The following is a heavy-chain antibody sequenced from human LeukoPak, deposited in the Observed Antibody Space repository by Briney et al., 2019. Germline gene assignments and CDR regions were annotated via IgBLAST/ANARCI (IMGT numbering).Heavy chain of an antibody. V-gene: IGHV3-66*01. CDR3: AREWGDTPGAFDI. Sequence: GGSLRLSCAASGFTVSSNYMSWVRQAPGKGLEWVSVIYSGGSTYYADSMKGRFTISRDNSKNTLYLQMNSLRAEDTAVYYCAREWGDTPGAFDIWGQGTMVTVSS. D-gene: IGHD3-16*01. J-gene: IGHJ3*02. CDR2: IYSGGST. CDR1: GFTVSSNY.